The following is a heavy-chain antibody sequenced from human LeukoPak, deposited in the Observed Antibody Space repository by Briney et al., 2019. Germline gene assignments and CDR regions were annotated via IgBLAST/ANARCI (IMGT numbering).Heavy chain of an antibody. CDR1: GGSISSSGYY. V-gene: IGHV4-39*01. J-gene: IGHJ4*02. Sequence: PSETLSLTCTVSGGSISSSGYYWGWIRQPPGKGLEWIGSIYYSGSTYYNPSLKSRATISVDTSKNQFSLKLSSVTAADTAVYYCARWLQLTHYFDYWGQGTLVTVSS. D-gene: IGHD5-24*01. CDR2: IYYSGST. CDR3: ARWLQLTHYFDY.